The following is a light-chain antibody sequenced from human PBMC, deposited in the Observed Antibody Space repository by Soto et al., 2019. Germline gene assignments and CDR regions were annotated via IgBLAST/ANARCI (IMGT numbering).Light chain of an antibody. CDR2: EVS. CDR3: SSYAGSNNYV. J-gene: IGLJ1*01. Sequence: QSVLTQPPSATGTPGQSGTISCTGTSSDVGGYNYVSWYQQHPGKAPKLMIYEVSKRPSGVPDRLSGSKSGNTASLTVSGLQAEDEADYYCSSYAGSNNYVFGTGTKVTVL. CDR1: SSDVGGYNY. V-gene: IGLV2-8*01.